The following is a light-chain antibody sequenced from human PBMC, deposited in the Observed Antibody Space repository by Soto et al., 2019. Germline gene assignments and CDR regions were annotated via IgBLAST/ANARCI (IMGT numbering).Light chain of an antibody. CDR1: QSISSW. CDR3: QQYNDNWT. V-gene: IGKV1-5*03. Sequence: DIQMTQSPSTLSASVGDRVTITCRVSQSISSWLAWYQQKPGQAPKLLIYKASTLQSGVPSRFSGSGSGTEFTLAISSLQPDDSATYYCQQYNDNWTFGQGTKV. J-gene: IGKJ1*01. CDR2: KAS.